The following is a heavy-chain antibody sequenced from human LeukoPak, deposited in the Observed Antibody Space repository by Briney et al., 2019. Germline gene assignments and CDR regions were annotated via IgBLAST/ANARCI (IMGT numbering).Heavy chain of an antibody. CDR2: ISSSSSTI. CDR3: ARDPGDGYNHYYGMDV. CDR1: GFTFSSYS. D-gene: IGHD5-24*01. V-gene: IGHV3-48*04. Sequence: GGSLRLSCAASGFTFSSYSMNWVRQAPGKGLEWVSYISSSSSTIYYADSVKGRFTISRDNAKNSLYLQMNSLRAEDTAVYYCARDPGDGYNHYYGMDVWGQGTTATVSS. J-gene: IGHJ6*02.